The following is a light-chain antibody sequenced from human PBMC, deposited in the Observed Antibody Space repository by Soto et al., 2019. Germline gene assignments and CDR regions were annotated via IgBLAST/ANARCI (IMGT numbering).Light chain of an antibody. CDR2: AAS. V-gene: IGKV3-20*01. J-gene: IGKJ1*01. CDR3: HQYGNSPWT. Sequence: EIVLTQSPGTLSLSPGERATLSCRASQSGFGTYLAWFQQKPGQAPRLLIYAASDRATGIPDRFSGSASGTDFTLTISILEPEDFAVYYCHQYGNSPWTLGQGTKVEIK. CDR1: QSGFGTY.